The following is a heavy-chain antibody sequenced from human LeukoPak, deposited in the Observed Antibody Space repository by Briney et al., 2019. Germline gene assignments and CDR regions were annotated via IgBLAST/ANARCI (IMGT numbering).Heavy chain of an antibody. Sequence: SQTLSLTCAISGDGVSSNSATWNWIRQSPSRGLEWLGRTYYRSKWYNDYAVSVKSLITINPDTSKNQFSLQLNSVTPEDTAVYYCARVGHPWGIEDAFDIWGQGTMVTVSS. V-gene: IGHV6-1*01. CDR3: ARVGHPWGIEDAFDI. CDR2: TYYRSKWYN. CDR1: GDGVSSNSAT. J-gene: IGHJ3*02. D-gene: IGHD3-16*01.